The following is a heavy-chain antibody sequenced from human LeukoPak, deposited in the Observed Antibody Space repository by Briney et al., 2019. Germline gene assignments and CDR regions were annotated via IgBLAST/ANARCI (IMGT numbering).Heavy chain of an antibody. D-gene: IGHD3-22*01. CDR1: GGSISSNY. Sequence: SEIMSLTCTVSGGSISSNYWSWSRQRPGNGLGCNGYIYYSGRTNYNPSLKSRVTISLDTSKNQFSLKLSSVTAADTAVYNCARTTESYDSSGYWVYYFDFGGQGTLVTVSS. CDR3: ARTTESYDSSGYWVYYFDF. V-gene: IGHV4-59*01. J-gene: IGHJ4*02. CDR2: IYYSGRT.